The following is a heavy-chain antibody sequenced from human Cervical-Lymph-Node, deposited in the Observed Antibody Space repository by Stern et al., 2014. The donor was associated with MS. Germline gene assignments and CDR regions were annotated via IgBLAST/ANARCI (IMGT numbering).Heavy chain of an antibody. Sequence: QVQLVQSGAEVKKPGSSVKVSCKASGGTFSSYAISWVRQAPGQGLEWMGGIIPIFGTANYAQKFQGRVTITADKSTSTAYMELSSLRSEDTAVYYCARVPRDSSGWYYYYYGMDVWGQGTTVTVSS. CDR2: IIPIFGTA. V-gene: IGHV1-69*06. CDR3: ARVPRDSSGWYYYYYGMDV. D-gene: IGHD6-19*01. J-gene: IGHJ6*02. CDR1: GGTFSSYA.